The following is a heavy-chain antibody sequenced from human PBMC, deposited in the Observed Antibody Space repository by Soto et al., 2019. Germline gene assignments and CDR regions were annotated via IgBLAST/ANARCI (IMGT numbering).Heavy chain of an antibody. CDR2: ISYDGTDE. CDR1: GFSFSSYG. D-gene: IGHD3-22*01. Sequence: GGSLRLSCAASGFSFSSYGMHWVRQAPGKGLEWVAMISYDGTDEYYADSVKGRFTISRDNSKNAVYLQMNSLRAEDTAVYYCTTDVDDYGGIIRYDSSYYYFDYWGQGTLVTVSS. V-gene: IGHV3-30*03. CDR3: TTDVDDYGGIIRYDSSYYYFDY. J-gene: IGHJ4*02.